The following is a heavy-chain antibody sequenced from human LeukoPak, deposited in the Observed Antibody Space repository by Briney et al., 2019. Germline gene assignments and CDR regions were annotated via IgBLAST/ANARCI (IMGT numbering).Heavy chain of an antibody. Sequence: GSLRLSCEGSGFTFRTYGMYWVRQAPGKGLEWVAVIWFDGSKKYYADSVKGRFTISRDDSKNTLYLYMNSLRADDTAVYYCARDGAVGRPIDPWGQGTLVTVSS. J-gene: IGHJ5*02. CDR1: GFTFRTYG. D-gene: IGHD3-10*01. CDR2: IWFDGSKK. CDR3: ARDGAVGRPIDP. V-gene: IGHV3-33*01.